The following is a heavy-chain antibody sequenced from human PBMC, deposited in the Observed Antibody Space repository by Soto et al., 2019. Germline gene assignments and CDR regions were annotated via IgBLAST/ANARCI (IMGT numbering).Heavy chain of an antibody. CDR2: ISWNSAII. J-gene: IGHJ4*02. Sequence: HPGGSLRLSCAASGFTFDDYAMHWVRQAPGKGLEWVSSISWNSAIIFYADSVKGRFTISRDNAQNSLFLQMNSPRAEDTAFYYCAKDKESGDPHYFDDWGQGILVTVSS. V-gene: IGHV3-9*01. CDR1: GFTFDDYA. D-gene: IGHD3-10*01. CDR3: AKDKESGDPHYFDD.